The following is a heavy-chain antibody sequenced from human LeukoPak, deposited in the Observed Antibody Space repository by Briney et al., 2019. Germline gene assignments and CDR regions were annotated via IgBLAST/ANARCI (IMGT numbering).Heavy chain of an antibody. V-gene: IGHV3-64D*06. D-gene: IGHD2-2*01. CDR3: VKSQGFRRFHSTNFDY. Sequence: GGSLRLSCSASGFTFSGYAMNWGRQAPGQGLEYVSAISSNGGSTYYADSVKGRFTITSDNSKNKLYLQMSSLRAEDTAVYYCVKSQGFRRFHSTNFDYWGQGTLVTVSS. J-gene: IGHJ4*02. CDR1: GFTFSGYA. CDR2: ISSNGGST.